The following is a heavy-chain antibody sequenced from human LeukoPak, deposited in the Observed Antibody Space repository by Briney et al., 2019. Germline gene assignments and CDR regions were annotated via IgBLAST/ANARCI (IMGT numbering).Heavy chain of an antibody. Sequence: GGSLRLSCAASGITFSSYGMSWVRQAPGKGLEWVSSISSTGGTTYYADSVKGRFTISRDNSKNTLYLYVNSLRPDDSAVYYCVKDNPLDYWGQGTLVIVSS. J-gene: IGHJ4*02. CDR1: GITFSSYG. V-gene: IGHV3-23*01. CDR2: ISSTGGTT. CDR3: VKDNPLDY.